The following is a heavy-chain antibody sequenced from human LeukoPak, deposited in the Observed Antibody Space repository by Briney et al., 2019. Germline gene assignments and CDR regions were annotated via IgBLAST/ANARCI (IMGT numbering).Heavy chain of an antibody. Sequence: GGSLRLSCAASGSTFRNAWMNWVRQAPGKGLEWLGRIKSKVDGGTADYAAPVKGRITISRDDSKNTLYLQINSLRSDDTALYYCTTRTWAAGFDIWGQGTMLTVSS. CDR2: IKSKVDGGTA. D-gene: IGHD2-15*01. V-gene: IGHV3-15*01. CDR3: TTRTWAAGFDI. J-gene: IGHJ3*02. CDR1: GSTFRNAW.